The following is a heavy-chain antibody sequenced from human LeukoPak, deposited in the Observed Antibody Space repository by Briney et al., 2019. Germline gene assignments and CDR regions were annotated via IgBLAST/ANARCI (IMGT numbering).Heavy chain of an antibody. D-gene: IGHD3-3*01. V-gene: IGHV1-2*02. J-gene: IGHJ5*02. Sequence: ASVKVSCKASGYTFTGYYMHWVRQAPGQGLEWMGWINPNSGGTNYAQKFQGRVTMTRDTSISTAYMELSRPRSDDTAVYYCARGSRITIFGVVIHRDNWFDPWGQGTLVTVSS. CDR1: GYTFTGYY. CDR3: ARGSRITIFGVVIHRDNWFDP. CDR2: INPNSGGT.